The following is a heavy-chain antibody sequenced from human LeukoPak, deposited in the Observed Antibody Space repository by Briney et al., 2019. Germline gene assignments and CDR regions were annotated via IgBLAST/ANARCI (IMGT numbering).Heavy chain of an antibody. CDR1: EFTLCGYC. CDR3: ARASANNYGLFDY. J-gene: IGHJ4*02. V-gene: IGHV3-74*01. Sequence: PGGSLRLSCALSEFTLCGYCMHWVRQATGKGLVWVSRISPDGSTTNYADSVRGRFTISRDNPKNTLYLQMSSLRDKDTDVYYCARASANNYGLFDYRGQGTLVTVSS. D-gene: IGHD5-18*01. CDR2: ISPDGSTT.